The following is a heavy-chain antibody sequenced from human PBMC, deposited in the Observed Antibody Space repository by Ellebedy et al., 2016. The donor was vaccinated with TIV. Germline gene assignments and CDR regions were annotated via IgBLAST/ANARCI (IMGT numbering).Heavy chain of an antibody. Sequence: SLKISCAASGFSFDEYAMHWVRQAPGKGLEWVSGISWNSGIIAYADSVKGRFTISRDNAKNSLYLQMNSLRAEDTALYYCAKDSTISGWYCLDYWGQGTLVTVSS. J-gene: IGHJ4*02. D-gene: IGHD6-19*01. CDR2: ISWNSGII. V-gene: IGHV3-9*01. CDR1: GFSFDEYA. CDR3: AKDSTISGWYCLDY.